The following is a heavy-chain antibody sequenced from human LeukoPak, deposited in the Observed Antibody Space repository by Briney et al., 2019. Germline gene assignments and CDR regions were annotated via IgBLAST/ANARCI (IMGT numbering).Heavy chain of an antibody. CDR3: ARAGAAGLIYFDY. CDR1: GYTFTGYY. CDR2: INPNSGGT. V-gene: IGHV1-2*02. J-gene: IGHJ4*02. Sequence: ASVKVSCKSSGYTFTGYYMHWVRQAPGQGLEWMGWINPNSGGTNYAQKFQGRVTMTRDTSISTAYMELSRLRSDDTAVYYCARAGAAGLIYFDYWGQGNLVTVSS. D-gene: IGHD6-13*01.